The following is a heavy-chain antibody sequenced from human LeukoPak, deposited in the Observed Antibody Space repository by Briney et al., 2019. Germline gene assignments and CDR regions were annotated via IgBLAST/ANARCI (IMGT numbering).Heavy chain of an antibody. J-gene: IGHJ2*01. Sequence: SETLSLTCTVSGGSISSYYWSWIRQPAGKGLEWIGRIYTSGSTNYNPSLKRRVTMSVDTSRNQFSLKLSSVTAADTAVYYCARDRRIFIKETVTTNWYFDLWGRGTLVTVSS. CDR2: IYTSGST. CDR3: ARDRRIFIKETVTTNWYFDL. CDR1: GGSISSYY. D-gene: IGHD4-17*01. V-gene: IGHV4-4*07.